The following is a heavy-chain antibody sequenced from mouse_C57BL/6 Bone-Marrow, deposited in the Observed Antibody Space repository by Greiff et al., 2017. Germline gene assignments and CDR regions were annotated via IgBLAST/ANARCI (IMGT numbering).Heavy chain of an antibody. Sequence: EVKLQESGGGLVKPGGSLKLSCAASGFTFSSYAMSWVRQTPEKRLEWVATISDGGSYTYYPDNVKGRFTISRDNAKNNLYLQMSHLKSEDTAMYYCAREGELTGTLFAYWGQGTLVTVSA. CDR1: GFTFSSYA. CDR2: ISDGGSYT. J-gene: IGHJ3*01. CDR3: AREGELTGTLFAY. V-gene: IGHV5-4*01. D-gene: IGHD4-1*01.